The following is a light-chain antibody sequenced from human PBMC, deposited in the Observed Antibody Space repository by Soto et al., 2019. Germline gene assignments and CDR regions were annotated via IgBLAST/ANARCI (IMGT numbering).Light chain of an antibody. CDR1: QSVSSY. CDR3: QQRSNWVFT. CDR2: DAS. J-gene: IGKJ3*01. Sequence: EIVLTQSPATLSLSPGERATLSCRASQSVSSYLAWYKQKPGQAPRLLIYDASNRATGIPARFSGSGSGTDFTLTISSLEPEDFAVYYCQQRSNWVFTFGPGTKVDIK. V-gene: IGKV3-11*01.